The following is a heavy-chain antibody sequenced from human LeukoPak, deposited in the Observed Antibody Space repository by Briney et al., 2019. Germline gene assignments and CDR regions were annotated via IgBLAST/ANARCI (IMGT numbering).Heavy chain of an antibody. CDR2: FYRGDST. CDR3: AREVVSSPSYFDP. D-gene: IGHD2-15*01. Sequence: PGGSLRLSCAASGFTVSSSYMYWVRQAPGKGLEWVSFFYRGDSTYYAESVRGRFTISRDNSKNTLCLLMNSLIPEDTAVYYCAREVVSSPSYFDPWGQGTLVTVSS. CDR1: GFTVSSSY. V-gene: IGHV3-53*01. J-gene: IGHJ4*02.